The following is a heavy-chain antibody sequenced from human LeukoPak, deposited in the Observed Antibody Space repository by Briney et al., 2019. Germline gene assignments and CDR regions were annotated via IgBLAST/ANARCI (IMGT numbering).Heavy chain of an antibody. Sequence: SETLSLXCAVYGGSFSGYYWSWIRPPPGKGLEWIGEINHSGSTNYNPSLKSRVTISVGTSKNQFSLKQSSVTAADTAVYYCARGRITIFGVVIIHPRGSYMDVWGKGTTVTVSS. CDR2: INHSGST. CDR3: ARGRITIFGVVIIHPRGSYMDV. D-gene: IGHD3-3*01. CDR1: GGSFSGYY. V-gene: IGHV4-34*01. J-gene: IGHJ6*03.